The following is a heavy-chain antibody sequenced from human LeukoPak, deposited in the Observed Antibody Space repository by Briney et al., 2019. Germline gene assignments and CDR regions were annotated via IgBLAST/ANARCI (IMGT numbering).Heavy chain of an antibody. CDR2: INHSGST. J-gene: IGHJ4*02. D-gene: IGHD2-2*01. CDR1: GGSFSGYY. CDR3: ARSDDIVVVPRRRYFDY. Sequence: SETLSLTCAVYGGSFSGYYWSWIRQPPGKGLEWIGEINHSGSTNYNPSLRSRVTISVDTSKNQFSMRLSSVTAADTAVYYCARSDDIVVVPRRRYFDYWGQGTLVTVSS. V-gene: IGHV4-34*01.